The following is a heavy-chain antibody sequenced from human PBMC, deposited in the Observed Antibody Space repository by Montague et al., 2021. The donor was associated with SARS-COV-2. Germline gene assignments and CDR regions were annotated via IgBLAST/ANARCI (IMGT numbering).Heavy chain of an antibody. CDR3: ARDQWLLFPFDY. Sequence: SLRLSCAVSGFSLNTNAVHWVRQAPGKGLEWVAVISYDGTNKYYEESVKGRFTISRDNSRNTVYLQMDSLRPEDTAMYYCARDQWLLFPFDYWGPGTLVTVSS. J-gene: IGHJ4*02. CDR1: GFSLNTNA. D-gene: IGHD6-19*01. V-gene: IGHV3-30*04. CDR2: ISYDGTNK.